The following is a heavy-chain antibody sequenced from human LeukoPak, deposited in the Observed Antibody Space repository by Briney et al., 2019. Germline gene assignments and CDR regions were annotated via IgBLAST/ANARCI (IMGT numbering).Heavy chain of an antibody. CDR3: ASIITSIRGMDWFDP. CDR2: ISAYNGNT. D-gene: IGHD3-22*01. V-gene: IGHV1-18*01. CDR1: GYTFTSYG. J-gene: IGHJ5*02. Sequence: GASVKVSCKASGYTFTSYGISWVRQAPGQGLEWMGWISAYNGNTNYAQKLQGRVTMTTDTSTSTAYMELRSLRSDDTAVYYCASIITSIRGMDWFDPWGQGTLVTVSS.